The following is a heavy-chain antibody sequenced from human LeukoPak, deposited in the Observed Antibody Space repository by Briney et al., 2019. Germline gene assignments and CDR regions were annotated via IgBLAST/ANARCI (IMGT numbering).Heavy chain of an antibody. CDR2: ISSSSSYI. D-gene: IGHD3-16*02. CDR3: ARPTYYDYVWGSYRFHGMDV. CDR1: GFTFSSYS. V-gene: IGHV3-21*01. J-gene: IGHJ6*02. Sequence: GSLRLSCAASGFTFSSYSMNWVRQAPGKGLEWVSSISSSSSYIYYADSVKGRFTISRDNAKNSLYLQMNSLRAEDTAVYYCARPTYYDYVWGSYRFHGMDVWGQGTTVTVSS.